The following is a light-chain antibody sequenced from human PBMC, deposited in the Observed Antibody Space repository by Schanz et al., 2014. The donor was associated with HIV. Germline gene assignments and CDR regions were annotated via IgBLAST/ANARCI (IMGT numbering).Light chain of an antibody. Sequence: IVLTQSPGTLSLSPGERATLSCRASQSVSSTYIAWYQQKPGQAPRILIYGAYNRATGIPDRFSGSGSGKDFTLTISGLEPEDFAVYYCQQYSGSPPWTFGQGTKVEIK. J-gene: IGKJ1*01. V-gene: IGKV3-20*01. CDR3: QQYSGSPPWT. CDR2: GAY. CDR1: QSVSSTY.